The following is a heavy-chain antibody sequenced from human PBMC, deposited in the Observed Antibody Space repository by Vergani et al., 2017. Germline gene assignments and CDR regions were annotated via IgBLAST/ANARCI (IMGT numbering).Heavy chain of an antibody. Sequence: QVQLVQSGAEVKKPGASVKVSCKASGYTFTSYYMHWVRQAPGQGLEWMGIINPSGGSTSYAQKFQGRVTMTRDTSTSTVYMELSSLRSEDTAVYYCAGGPHAAAAGRTLNWFDPWGQGTLVTVSS. CDR2: INPSGGST. J-gene: IGHJ5*02. D-gene: IGHD6-13*01. CDR1: GYTFTSYY. CDR3: AGGPHAAAAGRTLNWFDP. V-gene: IGHV1-46*03.